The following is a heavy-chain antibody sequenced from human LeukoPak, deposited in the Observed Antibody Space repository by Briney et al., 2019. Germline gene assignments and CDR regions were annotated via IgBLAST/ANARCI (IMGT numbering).Heavy chain of an antibody. CDR2: IYPGDSDT. Sequence: GESLKISCQGSGYSFTNYWIAWVRQMPGGGLEWMGIIYPGDSDTRYSPSFQGQVTISADKSINTAYLQWSSLRASDTAMYYCVRRETSMDYFDFWGQGTLVSASS. CDR1: GYSFTNYW. J-gene: IGHJ4*02. CDR3: VRRETSMDYFDF. D-gene: IGHD2/OR15-2a*01. V-gene: IGHV5-51*01.